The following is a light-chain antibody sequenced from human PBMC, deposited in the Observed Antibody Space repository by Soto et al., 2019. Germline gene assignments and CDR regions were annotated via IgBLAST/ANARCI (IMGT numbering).Light chain of an antibody. CDR1: QSVRSDY. V-gene: IGKV3-20*01. J-gene: IGKJ5*01. CDR3: QKYGNWPPIT. CDR2: GVS. Sequence: ELVFPPSPDNLSLSPGERAPLSGRARQSVRSDYFAWYQQKPGQAPRVIIFGVSTRATGVPDRFSGSGSGTDFTPTISRLEPEDFALYYCQKYGNWPPITCGQGTRREIK.